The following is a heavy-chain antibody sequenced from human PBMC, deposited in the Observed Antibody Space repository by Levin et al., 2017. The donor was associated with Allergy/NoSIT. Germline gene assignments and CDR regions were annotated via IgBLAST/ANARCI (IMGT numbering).Heavy chain of an antibody. J-gene: IGHJ6*03. CDR2: IIPAFAST. D-gene: IGHD2-2*01. Sequence: SVKVSCKAFGGTLRNYPISWVRQAPGQGLEWMGGIIPAFASTNYAQKFQGRVTITADESTRTAYMELRSLRSEDTAVYYCARFVVTPVSYFYMDVWGKGTTVTVSS. CDR3: ARFVVTPVSYFYMDV. V-gene: IGHV1-69*13. CDR1: GGTLRNYP.